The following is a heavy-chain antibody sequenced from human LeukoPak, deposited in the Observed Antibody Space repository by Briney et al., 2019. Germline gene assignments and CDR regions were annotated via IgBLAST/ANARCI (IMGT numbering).Heavy chain of an antibody. Sequence: PSETLSLTCAVSGGSISSGGYSWSWIRQPPGKGLEWFGYIYHSGSTYYNPSLKSRVTISVDRSKNQFSLKLSSVTAADTAVYYCARGGRVAVAGIDYWGQGTLVTVSS. CDR1: GGSISSGGYS. CDR3: ARGGRVAVAGIDY. D-gene: IGHD6-19*01. V-gene: IGHV4-30-2*01. J-gene: IGHJ4*02. CDR2: IYHSGST.